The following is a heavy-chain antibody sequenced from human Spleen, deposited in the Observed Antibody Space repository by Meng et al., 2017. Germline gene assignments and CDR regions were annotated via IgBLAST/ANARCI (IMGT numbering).Heavy chain of an antibody. CDR2: ISYHGSDK. CDR1: ELNSSSCG. CDR3: AKDQAGISEEYAFDV. D-gene: IGHD2/OR15-2a*01. Sequence: GESLKISCVASELNSSSCGMHWVRQAPGKGLEWVTFISYHGSDKNYADSVKGRFTISRDNSKNTLFLQMISLRPEDTAMYYCAKDQAGISEEYAFDVWGQGTMVTVSS. V-gene: IGHV3-30*01. J-gene: IGHJ3*01.